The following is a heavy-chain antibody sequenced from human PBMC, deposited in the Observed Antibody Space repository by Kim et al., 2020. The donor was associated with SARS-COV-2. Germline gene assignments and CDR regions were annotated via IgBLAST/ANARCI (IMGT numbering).Heavy chain of an antibody. J-gene: IGHJ3*02. D-gene: IGHD2-2*01. CDR2: INHSGST. CDR3: ARALPWCYDALDAFDI. Sequence: SETLSLICAVYGGSFSGYYWSWIRQPPGKGLEWIGEINHSGSTNYNPSLKSRVTISVDTSKNQFSLKLSSVTAADTAVYYCARALPWCYDALDAFDIWGQGTMVTVSS. CDR1: GGSFSGYY. V-gene: IGHV4-34*01.